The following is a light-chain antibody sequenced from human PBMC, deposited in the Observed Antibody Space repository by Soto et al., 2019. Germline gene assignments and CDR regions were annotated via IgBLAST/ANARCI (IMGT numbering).Light chain of an antibody. V-gene: IGKV1-17*03. J-gene: IGKJ1*01. CDR1: QGINNY. CDR2: GAS. Sequence: DIHMTQSPSAISASVGYIFTITCRASQGINNYLAWFQKRPGKVPQRLIYGASSLQSGVPSRLSGSGYGTELTITISSLQTEDSATYYCLQNSRYPWTFGHGTKVDIK. CDR3: LQNSRYPWT.